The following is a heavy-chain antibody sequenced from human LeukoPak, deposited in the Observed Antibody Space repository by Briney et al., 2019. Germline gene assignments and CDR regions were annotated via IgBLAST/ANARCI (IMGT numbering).Heavy chain of an antibody. J-gene: IGHJ5*02. D-gene: IGHD3-10*01. V-gene: IGHV3-7*01. Sequence: GGSLRLSCAASGFTFSSYWMSWVRQAPGKGLEWVANIKQDGSEKYYVDSVKGRFTNSRDNAKNSLYLQMNSLRAEDTAVYYCARAVFGFGEFSLNNWFDPWGQGTLVTVSS. CDR1: GFTFSSYW. CDR3: ARAVFGFGEFSLNNWFDP. CDR2: IKQDGSEK.